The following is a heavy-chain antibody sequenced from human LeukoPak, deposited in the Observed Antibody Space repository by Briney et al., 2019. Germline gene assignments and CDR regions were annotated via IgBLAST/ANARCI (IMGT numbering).Heavy chain of an antibody. V-gene: IGHV4-59*11. Sequence: SETLSLTCTVSGGSISSHYWSWIRQPPGKGLEWIGYIYYSGSTNYNPSLKSRVTISVDTSKNQFSLKLSSVTAADTAVYYCASEGPKGSSGYFDYWGQGTLVTVSS. D-gene: IGHD3-22*01. CDR3: ASEGPKGSSGYFDY. CDR1: GGSISSHY. J-gene: IGHJ4*02. CDR2: IYYSGST.